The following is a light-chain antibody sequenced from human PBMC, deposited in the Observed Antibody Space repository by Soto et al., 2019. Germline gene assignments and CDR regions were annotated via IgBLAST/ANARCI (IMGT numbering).Light chain of an antibody. CDR3: QQYNNWLRT. Sequence: EIVMTQSPATLSVSPGERATLSCRASQSVSSNLAWYQQKPGQAPRLLIYGASTRATGIPARFSGSGSGTEFTLTISSLQSEDFAVEYCQQYNNWLRTFGQGTTVEIK. V-gene: IGKV3-15*01. CDR2: GAS. J-gene: IGKJ1*01. CDR1: QSVSSN.